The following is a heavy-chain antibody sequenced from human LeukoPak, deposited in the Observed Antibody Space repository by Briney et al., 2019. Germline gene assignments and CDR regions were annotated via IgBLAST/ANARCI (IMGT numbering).Heavy chain of an antibody. CDR3: ARDSEYNYGLDF. V-gene: IGHV4-59*01. Sequence: SETLSLTCTVSGGSISSYYWSWIRQPPGKGLEWIGYIYYSGSTNYNPSLKSRVTISVGTSKNQFSLKLNSVTAADTAVYYCARDSEYNYGLDFWGQGTLVTVSS. J-gene: IGHJ4*02. CDR1: GGSISSYY. CDR2: IYYSGST. D-gene: IGHD5-18*01.